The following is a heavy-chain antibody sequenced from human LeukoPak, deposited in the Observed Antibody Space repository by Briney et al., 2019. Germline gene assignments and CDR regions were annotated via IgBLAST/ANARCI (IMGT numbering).Heavy chain of an antibody. CDR1: GFMFSGSA. CDR2: IRSTANGYAT. Sequence: GGSLRLSCAASGFMFSGSAMHWVRQASGKGLEWVGRIRSTANGYATAYAASVKGRFTISRDDSKNTAYLQMDSLKTEDTAVYYCTGNYYGSGSYADFDYWGQGTLVTVSS. J-gene: IGHJ4*02. CDR3: TGNYYGSGSYADFDY. D-gene: IGHD3-10*01. V-gene: IGHV3-73*01.